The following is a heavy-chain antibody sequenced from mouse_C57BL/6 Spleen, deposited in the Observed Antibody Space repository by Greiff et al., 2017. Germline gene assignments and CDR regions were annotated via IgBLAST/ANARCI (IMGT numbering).Heavy chain of an antibody. V-gene: IGHV3-1*01. Sequence: EVKLQESGPGMVKPSQSLSLTCTVTGYSITSGYDWHWIRHFPGNKLEWMAYISYSGNTYYNPPLKSRITITHDTSKNHFFLKLNSVTTEDTATYYCARAYYSNSFAYWGQGTLVTVSA. CDR3: ARAYYSNSFAY. J-gene: IGHJ3*01. D-gene: IGHD2-5*01. CDR1: GYSITSGYD. CDR2: ISYSGNT.